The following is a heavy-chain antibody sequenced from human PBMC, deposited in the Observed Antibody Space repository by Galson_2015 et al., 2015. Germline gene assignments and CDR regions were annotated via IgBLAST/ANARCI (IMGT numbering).Heavy chain of an antibody. CDR2: ISWNSGNI. J-gene: IGHJ6*02. D-gene: IGHD4-23*01. CDR3: AKSRGGNSGYYYGVDV. V-gene: IGHV3-9*01. Sequence: SLRLSCAASGFTFDDYAMHWVRQAPGQGLEWVSTISWNSGNIDYADSVKGRLTISRDNAKNPLYLQMNSLRAEDTALYYCAKSRGGNSGYYYGVDVWGQGTTVTVSS. CDR1: GFTFDDYA.